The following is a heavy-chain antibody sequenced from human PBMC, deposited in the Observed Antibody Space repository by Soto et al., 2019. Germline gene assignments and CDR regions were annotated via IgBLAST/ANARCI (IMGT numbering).Heavy chain of an antibody. D-gene: IGHD3-10*01. CDR3: TTVRSDRRGYYYYGMDV. CDR1: GFTFSSYS. CDR2: ISSSSSTI. V-gene: IGHV3-48*01. Sequence: GGSLRLSCAASGFTFSSYSMNWVRQAPGKGLEWVSYISSSSSTIYYAAPVKGRFTISRDDSKNTLYLQMNSLKTEDTAVYYCTTVRSDRRGYYYYGMDVWGQGTTVTVSS. J-gene: IGHJ6*02.